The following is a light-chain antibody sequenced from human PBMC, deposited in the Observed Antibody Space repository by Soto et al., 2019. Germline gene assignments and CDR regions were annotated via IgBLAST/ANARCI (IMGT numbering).Light chain of an antibody. J-gene: IGKJ3*01. CDR2: GAS. Sequence: EIVLTQYPGTLSLSPGERATLSCRASQRVSSSYLARYQQKPGQAPRLLIYGASSRASVIPDRLSGSGSGTPFTLTISRLEPEDYAVYYCQQYGSSTFTFGPGTKVDIK. V-gene: IGKV3-20*01. CDR1: QRVSSSY. CDR3: QQYGSSTFT.